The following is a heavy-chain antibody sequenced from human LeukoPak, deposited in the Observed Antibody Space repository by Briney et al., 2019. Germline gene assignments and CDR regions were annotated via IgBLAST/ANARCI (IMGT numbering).Heavy chain of an antibody. CDR1: GGSFSGYY. J-gene: IGHJ3*02. CDR2: VNHSGST. V-gene: IGHV4-34*01. CDR3: ARGGCSGGSCYEDAFDI. D-gene: IGHD2-15*01. Sequence: SETLSLTCAVYGGSFSGYYWSWSRQPPAKGLELIGEVNHSGSTNYNPSLKSRVSISVDTSKNQFSLKLSSVTAADTAVYYCARGGCSGGSCYEDAFDIWGQGTMVTVSS.